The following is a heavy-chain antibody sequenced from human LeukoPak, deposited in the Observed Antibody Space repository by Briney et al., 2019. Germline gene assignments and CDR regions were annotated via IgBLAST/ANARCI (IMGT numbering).Heavy chain of an antibody. CDR2: ISAYNGNT. CDR1: GYTFTSYG. Sequence: ASVKVSCTASGYTFTSYGISWVRQAPGQGLEWMGWISAYNGNTNYAQKLQGRVTMTTDTSTSTAYIELRSLRSDDTAVYYCARLESGYDYGPVDYWGQGTLVTVSS. V-gene: IGHV1-18*04. CDR3: ARLESGYDYGPVDY. D-gene: IGHD5-12*01. J-gene: IGHJ4*02.